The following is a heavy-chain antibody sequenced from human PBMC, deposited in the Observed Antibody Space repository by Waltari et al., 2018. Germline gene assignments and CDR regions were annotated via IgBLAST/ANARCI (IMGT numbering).Heavy chain of an antibody. CDR3: ATLNSADRDY. Sequence: QVHLVQSGTELKKPGSSVRVSCRDSGGPFKNYAVTWVRQPLGQGLEWMGSIIPIYGQSNYAQNVQGRRTSAADDSTDTVYMDLSGLRSEDTATYYCATLNSADRDYWGQGTLVTVSP. V-gene: IGHV1-69*13. CDR2: IIPIYGQS. CDR1: GGPFKNYA. J-gene: IGHJ4*02.